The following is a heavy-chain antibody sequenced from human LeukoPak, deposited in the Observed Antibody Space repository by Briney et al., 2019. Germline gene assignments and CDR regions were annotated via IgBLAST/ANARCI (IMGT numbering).Heavy chain of an antibody. V-gene: IGHV3-30*04. D-gene: IGHD4-17*01. CDR3: ARDRSYGDYVWDFDY. Sequence: GGSLRLSCAASGFTFSSYAMHWVRQAPGKGLEWVAVISYDGSNKYYADSVKGRFTISRDNPKNMLYLQMNSLRAEDTAVYYCARDRSYGDYVWDFDYWGQGTLVTVSS. J-gene: IGHJ4*02. CDR1: GFTFSSYA. CDR2: ISYDGSNK.